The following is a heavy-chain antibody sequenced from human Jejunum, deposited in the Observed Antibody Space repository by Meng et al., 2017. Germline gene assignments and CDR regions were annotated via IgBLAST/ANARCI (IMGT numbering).Heavy chain of an antibody. CDR2: IYYSSGST. CDR1: GASVSSSNYY. J-gene: IGHJ5*02. V-gene: IGHV4-39*07. Sequence: SETLSLTCTVPGASVSSSNYYWGWIRQPPGKGLEWIGNIYYSSGSTYYNPSLKSRVTISVDTSKNQFSLRLSSVTAADTAVYYCVVPVASSGWFDPWGQGTLVTVSS. CDR3: VVPVASSGWFDP. D-gene: IGHD2-2*01.